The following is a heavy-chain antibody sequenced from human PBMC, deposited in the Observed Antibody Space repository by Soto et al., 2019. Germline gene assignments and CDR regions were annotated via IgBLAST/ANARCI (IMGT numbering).Heavy chain of an antibody. V-gene: IGHV3-74*01. CDR1: GFTFSTFW. D-gene: IGHD2-2*03. J-gene: IGHJ6*02. CDR2: LNSDGTIT. Sequence: PGGSLRLSCAASGFTFSTFWMHWVRQVPGKGLVCVSRLNSDGTITNYADSVRGRFTIFRDNAMNTVYLQMNSLRAEDTAIYYCVRDGYPAWVYGVDVWGQGTTVTVSS. CDR3: VRDGYPAWVYGVDV.